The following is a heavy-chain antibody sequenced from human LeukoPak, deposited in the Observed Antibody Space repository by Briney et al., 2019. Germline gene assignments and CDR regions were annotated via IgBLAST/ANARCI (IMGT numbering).Heavy chain of an antibody. CDR3: ARAVGGDGSGSL. D-gene: IGHD3-10*01. J-gene: IGHJ4*02. V-gene: IGHV4-34*01. CDR1: GGSFSGYY. Sequence: SATLSLTYAVYGGSFSGYYWSWIRQPPGKGLEWIGEINHSGSTNYNPSLKSRVTISVDTSKNQFSLKLSSVTAADTAVYYCARAVGGDGSGSLWGPGTLVTVSS. CDR2: INHSGST.